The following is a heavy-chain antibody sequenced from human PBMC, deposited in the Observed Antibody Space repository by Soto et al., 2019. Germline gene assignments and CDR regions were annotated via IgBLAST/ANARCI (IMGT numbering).Heavy chain of an antibody. D-gene: IGHD6-13*01. CDR2: IYPGDSDT. J-gene: IGHJ6*02. Sequence: GESLKISCKGSGYSFTSYWIGWVRQMPGKGLEWMGIIYPGDSDTRYSPSFQGQVTISADKSISTAYLQWSSLKASDTAMYYCARLERGSSSWTQGGMDVWGQGTTVTVSS. CDR3: ARLERGSSSWTQGGMDV. CDR1: GYSFTSYW. V-gene: IGHV5-51*01.